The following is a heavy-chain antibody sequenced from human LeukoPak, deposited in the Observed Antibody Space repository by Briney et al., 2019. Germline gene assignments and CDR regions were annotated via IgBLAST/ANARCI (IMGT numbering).Heavy chain of an antibody. Sequence: PGGSLRLSCAASGFTFSDYYMSWIRQAPGKGLEGVSYISSSGSTIYYADSVKGRFTISRDNAKNSLYLQMNSLRAEDTAVYYCARDWDVGYSYAFDYWGQGTLVTVSS. CDR3: ARDWDVGYSYAFDY. J-gene: IGHJ4*02. CDR1: GFTFSDYY. CDR2: ISSSGSTI. V-gene: IGHV3-11*04. D-gene: IGHD5-18*01.